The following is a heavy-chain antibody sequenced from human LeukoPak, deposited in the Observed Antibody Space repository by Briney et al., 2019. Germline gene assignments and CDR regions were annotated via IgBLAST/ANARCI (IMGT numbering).Heavy chain of an antibody. CDR1: GYSYTSYW. Sequence: GESLKISCKGSGYSYTSYWIGWVRQMPGKGLEWMGIIYPGDSDTRYSPSFQGQVTISADKSISTAYLQWSSLKASDTAMYYCARGDCSSTSCPDAFDIWGQGTMVTVSS. CDR2: IYPGDSDT. D-gene: IGHD2-2*01. V-gene: IGHV5-51*01. J-gene: IGHJ3*02. CDR3: ARGDCSSTSCPDAFDI.